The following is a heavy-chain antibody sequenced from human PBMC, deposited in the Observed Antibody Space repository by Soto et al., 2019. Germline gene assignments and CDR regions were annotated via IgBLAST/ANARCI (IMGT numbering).Heavy chain of an antibody. CDR1: GGSISTSNYY. CDR2: IYYTGST. CDR3: TRGMPLTGLY. Sequence: SETLSLACSVSGGSISTSNYYWGWIRQPPGKGLEWIGSIYYTGSTYYNPSLKSRVTISVDTSKNQFSLKLSSVTAADSAVYFCTRGMPLTGLYWGQGTLVTVSS. V-gene: IGHV4-39*01. J-gene: IGHJ4*02. D-gene: IGHD3-9*01.